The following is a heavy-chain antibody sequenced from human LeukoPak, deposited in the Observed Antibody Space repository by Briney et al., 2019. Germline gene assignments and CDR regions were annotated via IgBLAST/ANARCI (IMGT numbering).Heavy chain of an antibody. D-gene: IGHD5-24*01. J-gene: IGHJ4*02. CDR3: ARDLAGGEMATYFDY. CDR1: GYTFTSFY. Sequence: ASVKVSCKASGYTFTSFYMHWVRQAPGQGLEWMGIINPTGGSTSYAQKFQGRVTMTRDMSTSTVYMELSSLRSEDTAVYYCARDLAGGEMATYFDYWGQGTLVTVSS. CDR2: INPTGGST. V-gene: IGHV1-46*01.